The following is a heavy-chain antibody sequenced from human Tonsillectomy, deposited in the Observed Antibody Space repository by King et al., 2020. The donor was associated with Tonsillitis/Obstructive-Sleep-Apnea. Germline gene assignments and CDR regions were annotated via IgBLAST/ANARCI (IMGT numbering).Heavy chain of an antibody. CDR3: ARGVGGAIAS. CDR1: GGSFSGYY. V-gene: IGHV4-34*01. CDR2: INHSGST. D-gene: IGHD3-16*02. J-gene: IGHJ3*01. Sequence: QVQLQQWGAGLLKPSETLSLTCAVYGGSFSGYYWSWIRQPPGKGLEWIGEINHSGSTNYNPSLKSRVTISVDTSKNQFSLKLSSVTAADTAVYYCARGVGGAIASWGQGTMVTVSS.